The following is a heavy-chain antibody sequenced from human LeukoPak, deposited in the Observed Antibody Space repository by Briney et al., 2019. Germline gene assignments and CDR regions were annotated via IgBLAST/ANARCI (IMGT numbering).Heavy chain of an antibody. D-gene: IGHD6-13*01. CDR2: MYHSGST. J-gene: IGHJ4*02. CDR3: ARVLGSSWYVDY. V-gene: IGHV4-38-2*01. Sequence: SETLSLTCAVSGYSISSGYYWGRIRQPPGKGLEWIGSMYHSGSTYYNPSPKSRVTISVDTSKNQFSLKLSSVTAADTAVYYCARVLGSSWYVDYWGQGTLVTVSS. CDR1: GYSISSGYY.